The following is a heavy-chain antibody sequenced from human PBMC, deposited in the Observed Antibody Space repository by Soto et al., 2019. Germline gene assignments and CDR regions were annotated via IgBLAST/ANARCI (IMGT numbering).Heavy chain of an antibody. CDR3: AQDSIRLSYDSSGYYYDY. D-gene: IGHD3-22*01. J-gene: IGHJ4*02. V-gene: IGHV3-23*01. CDR2: ISGSGGST. CDR1: GFTFSSYA. Sequence: PGGSLRLSCAASGFTFSSYAMSWVRQAPGKGLEWVSAISGSGGSTYYADSVKGRFTISRDNSKNTLYLQMNSLRAEDTAVYYCAQDSIRLSYDSSGYYYDYWGQGTLVTVSS.